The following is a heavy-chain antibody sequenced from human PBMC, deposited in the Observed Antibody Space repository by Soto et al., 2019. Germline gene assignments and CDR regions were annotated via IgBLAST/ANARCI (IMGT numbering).Heavy chain of an antibody. J-gene: IGHJ4*02. CDR3: AIKHFLGGTDY. D-gene: IGHD3-10*01. Sequence: QVQLQQWGAGLLKPSETLSLTCAVYGGSFSGYYWSWIRQPPGKGLEWIGEINHSGSTNYNQSLKSPVAISLDTSKTQVPLKLSAVGAADTAVYYCAIKHFLGGTDYWCQGTLVTVSS. CDR2: INHSGST. CDR1: GGSFSGYY. V-gene: IGHV4-34*01.